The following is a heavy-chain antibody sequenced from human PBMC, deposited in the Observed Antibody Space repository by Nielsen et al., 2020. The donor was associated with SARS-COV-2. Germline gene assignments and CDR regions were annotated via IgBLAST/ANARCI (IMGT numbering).Heavy chain of an antibody. V-gene: IGHV3-30*03. D-gene: IGHD2-2*01. CDR1: GFTFSSYG. J-gene: IGHJ6*02. CDR2: ISYDGSNK. CDR3: ASDSNSYNYYYYYGMDV. Sequence: GESLKISCVASGFTFSSYGMHWVRQAPGKGLGWVAVISYDGSNKYYADSVKGRFTISRDNSKNTLNLQMNSLRAEDTAVYYCASDSNSYNYYYYYGMDVWGQGTTVTVSS.